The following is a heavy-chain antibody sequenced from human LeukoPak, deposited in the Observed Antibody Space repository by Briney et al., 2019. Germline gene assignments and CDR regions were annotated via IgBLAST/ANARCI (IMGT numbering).Heavy chain of an antibody. CDR2: IYYSGST. V-gene: IGHV4-39*01. J-gene: IGHJ4*02. CDR3: ARQGYSSGWSRRGYFDY. CDR1: GFTFNGYA. Sequence: PGGSLRLTCEGSGFTFNGYAFSWVRQAPGKGLEWIGSIYYSGSTYYNPSLKSRVTISVDTSKNQFSLKLSSVTAADTAVYYCARQGYSSGWSRRGYFDYWGQGTLVTVSS. D-gene: IGHD6-19*01.